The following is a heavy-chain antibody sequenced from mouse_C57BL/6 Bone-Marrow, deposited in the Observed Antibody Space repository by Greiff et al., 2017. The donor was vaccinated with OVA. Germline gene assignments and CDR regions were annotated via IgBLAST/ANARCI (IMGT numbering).Heavy chain of an antibody. J-gene: IGHJ4*01. D-gene: IGHD2-4*01. V-gene: IGHV1-69*01. CDR3: AIWGYDYDTGVYYAMDY. CDR1: GYTFTSYW. Sequence: QVQLQQPGAELVMPGASVKLSCKASGYTFTSYWMHWVKQRPGQGLEWIGEIDPSDSYTNYNQKIKGKSTLTVDKSSSTAYMQLSSLTSEDSAVYYCAIWGYDYDTGVYYAMDYWGQGTSVTVSS. CDR2: IDPSDSYT.